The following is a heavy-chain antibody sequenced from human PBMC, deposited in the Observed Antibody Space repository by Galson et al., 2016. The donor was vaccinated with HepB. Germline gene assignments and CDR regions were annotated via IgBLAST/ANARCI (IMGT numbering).Heavy chain of an antibody. D-gene: IGHD1-14*01. V-gene: IGHV5-51*01. J-gene: IGHJ5*02. CDR2: IYLGDSDT. CDR1: GNGFPTSW. CDR3: GRRVSLFSEFDP. Sequence: QSGAEVKKPGESLKISCKGFGNGFPTSWIDWVRQKPGKGLEWMAAIYLGDSDTRYSPSFQGQVSISADKSITTAYLQWSSLKAPDTAIYYCGRRVSLFSEFDPWGQGTLVTVSS.